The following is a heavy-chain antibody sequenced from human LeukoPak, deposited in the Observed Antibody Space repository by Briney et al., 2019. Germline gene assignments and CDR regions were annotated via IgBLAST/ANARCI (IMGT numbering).Heavy chain of an antibody. CDR2: VYYSGST. Sequence: SETLSLTCTVSGGSISSYYLSWIRQPPGKGLEWIGYVYYSGSTYYNPSLKSRVTISVDTSKNQFSLKLSSVTAADTAVYYCARLAGFIAAAGLGVDYWGQGTLVTVSS. CDR3: ARLAGFIAAAGLGVDY. CDR1: GGSISSYY. J-gene: IGHJ4*02. V-gene: IGHV4-59*04. D-gene: IGHD6-13*01.